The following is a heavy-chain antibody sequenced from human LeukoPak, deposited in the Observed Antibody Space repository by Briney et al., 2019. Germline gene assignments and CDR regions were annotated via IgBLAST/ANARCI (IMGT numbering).Heavy chain of an antibody. CDR2: ISGRGDLE. V-gene: IGHV3-23*01. CDR1: GFTFGDYA. D-gene: IGHD3-3*01. Sequence: GGSLRLSCTASGFTFGDYAMSWVRQAPGKGLEWVSTISGRGDLEFYTESVKGRFTISRDHSKNTVHLQMDSLRAEDTAIYYCAREGDFWSGYPIDHYYYKDVWGKGTTVTVTS. J-gene: IGHJ6*03. CDR3: AREGDFWSGYPIDHYYYKDV.